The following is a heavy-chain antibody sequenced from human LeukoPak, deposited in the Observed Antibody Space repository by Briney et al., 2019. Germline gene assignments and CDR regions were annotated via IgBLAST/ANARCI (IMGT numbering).Heavy chain of an antibody. Sequence: LSLTCAVYGGSFSGYYWSWIRQPPGKGLEWVSYISSSGSTIYYADSVKGRFTISRDNAKNSRYLQMNSLRAEDTAVYYCAELGITMIGGVWGKGTTVTISS. CDR3: AELGITMIGGV. CDR1: GGSFSGYY. V-gene: IGHV3-11*04. J-gene: IGHJ6*04. D-gene: IGHD3-10*02. CDR2: ISSSGSTI.